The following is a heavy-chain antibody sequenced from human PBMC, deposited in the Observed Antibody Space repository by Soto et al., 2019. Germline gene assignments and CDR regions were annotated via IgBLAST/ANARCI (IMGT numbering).Heavy chain of an antibody. J-gene: IGHJ4*02. CDR1: GYSIVNFG. Sequence: ASVKVSCKASGYSIVNFGFSWVRQAPGQGLEWMGWISGSSGETRYAQTLQGRVTMTTDTSTSTAYMELRSLNSDDTAVYYCARDFFSTSSSHYFDIWGQGTLVTVSS. V-gene: IGHV1-18*01. CDR3: ARDFFSTSSSHYFDI. CDR2: ISGSSGET. D-gene: IGHD2-2*01.